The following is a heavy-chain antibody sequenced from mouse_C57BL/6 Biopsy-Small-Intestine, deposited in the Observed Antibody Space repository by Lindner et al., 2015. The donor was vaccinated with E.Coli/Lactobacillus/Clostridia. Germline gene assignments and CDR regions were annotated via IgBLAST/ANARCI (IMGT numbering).Heavy chain of an antibody. Sequence: VQLQESGGGLVKPGGSLKLSCAVSGFTFSDYGMHWVRQAPEKGLEWIAYISSGSSTIYYADTVKGRFTISRDNAKNTLFLQMTSLRSEDTAMYYCTRRSLDGFHFDYWGQGTTPTVSS. V-gene: IGHV5-17*01. CDR3: TRRSLDGFHFDY. CDR1: GFTFSDYG. J-gene: IGHJ2*01. D-gene: IGHD2-3*01. CDR2: ISSGSSTI.